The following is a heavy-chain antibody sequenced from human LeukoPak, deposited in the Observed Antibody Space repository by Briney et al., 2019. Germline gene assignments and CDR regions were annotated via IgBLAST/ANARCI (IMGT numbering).Heavy chain of an antibody. CDR2: IYSGGST. CDR3: ARARDGYNYLGY. V-gene: IGHV3-53*01. J-gene: IGHJ4*02. Sequence: GGSLRLSCAASGFTFSSYSMNWVRQAPGKGLEWVSVIYSGGSTYYADSVKGRFTISRDNSKNTLYLQMNSLRAEDTAVYYCARARDGYNYLGYWGQGTLVTVSS. D-gene: IGHD5-24*01. CDR1: GFTFSSYS.